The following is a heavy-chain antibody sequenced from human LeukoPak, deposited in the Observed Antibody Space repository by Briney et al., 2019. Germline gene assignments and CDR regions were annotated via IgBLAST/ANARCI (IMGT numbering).Heavy chain of an antibody. CDR1: GGSVSSGSYY. J-gene: IGHJ4*02. CDR3: ARQSISGSSLSYFDY. Sequence: SETLSLTCTVSGGSVSSGSYYWSWIRQPPGKGLEWIGYIYDSGSTNYNPSLKSRVTISVDTSKNQCSLKLSSVTAADTAVYYCARQSISGSSLSYFDYWGQGTLVNVSS. V-gene: IGHV4-61*01. D-gene: IGHD3-22*01. CDR2: IYDSGST.